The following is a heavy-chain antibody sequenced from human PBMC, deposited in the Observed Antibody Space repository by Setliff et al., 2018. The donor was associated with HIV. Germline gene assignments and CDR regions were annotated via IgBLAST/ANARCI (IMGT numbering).Heavy chain of an antibody. D-gene: IGHD2-21*01. V-gene: IGHV3-48*03. CDR3: ARSHYSRGESFDY. Sequence: PGGSLRLSCVASGLPFYNYWMTWLRRAPGKGLEWVSYITSSGSITYYADSVKGRFTVSRDSAQSSLYLQMSSLRAEDTAVYYCARSHYSRGESFDYWGQGTLVTVSS. CDR2: ITSSGSIT. CDR1: GLPFYNYW. J-gene: IGHJ4*02.